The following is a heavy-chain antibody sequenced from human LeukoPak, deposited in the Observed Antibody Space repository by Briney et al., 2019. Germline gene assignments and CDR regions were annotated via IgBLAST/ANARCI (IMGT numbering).Heavy chain of an antibody. Sequence: SETLSLTCTVSGGSISSYYWSWIRQPPGKGLEWIGYIYYSGSTNYNPSLKSRVTISVDTSKNQFSLKLSSVTAADTAVYYCAREGRDCSGGSCNVSVGRKGYFDYWGQGTPVTVFS. V-gene: IGHV4-59*01. D-gene: IGHD2-15*01. J-gene: IGHJ4*02. CDR1: GGSISSYY. CDR3: AREGRDCSGGSCNVSVGRKGYFDY. CDR2: IYYSGST.